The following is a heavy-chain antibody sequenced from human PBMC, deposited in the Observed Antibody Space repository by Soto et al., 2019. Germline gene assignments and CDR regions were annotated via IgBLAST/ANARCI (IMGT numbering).Heavy chain of an antibody. CDR2: IDPSDSYT. V-gene: IGHV5-10-1*01. J-gene: IGHJ5*02. CDR3: ARLRYDYGDYLWFDP. CDR1: GYSFTSYW. D-gene: IGHD4-17*01. Sequence: ESLKISCKGSGYSFTSYWISWVRQMPGKGLEWMGRIDPSDSYTNYSPSFQGHVTISADKSISTAYLQWSSLKASDTAMYYCARLRYDYGDYLWFDPWGQGTLVTVSS.